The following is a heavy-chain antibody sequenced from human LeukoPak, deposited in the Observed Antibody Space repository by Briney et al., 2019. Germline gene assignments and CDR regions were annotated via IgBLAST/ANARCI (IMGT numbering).Heavy chain of an antibody. CDR2: IKTDGNDT. CDR1: GFTFSSHW. D-gene: IGHD2-15*01. CDR3: ARDKDPTVLVY. Sequence: GGSLRLSCAASGFTFSSHWMHWVRQAPGKGLVWVSGIKTDGNDTAYADSVKGRFTISRDNAKNTLYLQMNSLSAEDTAVYYCARDKDPTVLVYWGQGTLVTVPS. V-gene: IGHV3-74*01. J-gene: IGHJ4*02.